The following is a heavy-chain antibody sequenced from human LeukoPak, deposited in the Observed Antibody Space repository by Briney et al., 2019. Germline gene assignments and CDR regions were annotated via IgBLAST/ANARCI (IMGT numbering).Heavy chain of an antibody. Sequence: GGSLRPSCAASGFTFSSYSMNWVRQAPGKGLEWVSSISSSSSYIYYADSVKGRFTISRDNAKNSLYLQMNSLRAEDTAVYYCASGCSTSCNIRHPFDYWGQGTLVTVSS. CDR3: ASGCSTSCNIRHPFDY. D-gene: IGHD2-2*02. CDR1: GFTFSSYS. V-gene: IGHV3-21*01. J-gene: IGHJ4*02. CDR2: ISSSSSYI.